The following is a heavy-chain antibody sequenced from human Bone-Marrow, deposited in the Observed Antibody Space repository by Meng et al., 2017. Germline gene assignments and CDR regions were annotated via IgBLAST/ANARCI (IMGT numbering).Heavy chain of an antibody. D-gene: IGHD1-1*01. CDR2: ISNYNDER. CDR3: ARDRDWNLDY. CDR1: GYNFTSCG. V-gene: IGHV1-18*01. Sequence: QIQLVQSEAQVKEVGASVKVSCKASGYNFTSCGLSWVRQAPGQGLEWMGWISNYNDERKFAQKFQDRVAMTIDTSTSTAYMELRSMTSDDTAVYYCARDRDWNLDYWGQGALVTVSS. J-gene: IGHJ4*02.